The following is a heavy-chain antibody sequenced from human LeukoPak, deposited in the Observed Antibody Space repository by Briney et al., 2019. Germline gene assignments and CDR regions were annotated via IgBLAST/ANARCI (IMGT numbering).Heavy chain of an antibody. J-gene: IGHJ2*01. CDR3: AREYLAVAGNRYFDL. CDR2: IYYSGST. CDR1: GGSISSGDYY. Sequence: SQTLSLTCTVSGGSISSGDYYWSWIRQPPGKGLEWIGYIYYSGSTYYNPSLKSRVTISVDTSKNQFSLKLSSVTAADTAVYYCAREYLAVAGNRYFDLWGRGTLVTVSS. D-gene: IGHD6-19*01. V-gene: IGHV4-30-4*01.